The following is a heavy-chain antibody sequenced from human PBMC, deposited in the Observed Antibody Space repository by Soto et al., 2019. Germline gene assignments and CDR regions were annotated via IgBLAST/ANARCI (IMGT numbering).Heavy chain of an antibody. CDR1: GGTFSSYA. V-gene: IGHV1-69*13. J-gene: IGHJ5*02. D-gene: IGHD3-3*01. CDR3: AAISTIFGVAAYNWFDP. Sequence: VKVSCKASGGTFSSYAISWVRQAPGQGLEWMGGIIPIFGTANYAQKFQGRVTITADESTSTAYMELSSLRSEDTAVYYCAAISTIFGVAAYNWFDPWGQGTLVTVSS. CDR2: IIPIFGTA.